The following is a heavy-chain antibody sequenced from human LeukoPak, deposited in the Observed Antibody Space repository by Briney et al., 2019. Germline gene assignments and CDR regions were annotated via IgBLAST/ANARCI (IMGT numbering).Heavy chain of an antibody. Sequence: GASLKVSCKASGYTFTSYAMNWVRQAPGQGLEWMGWINTNTGNPTYAQGFTGRFVFSLDTSVSTAYLQISSLKAEDTAVYYCATRGGDMVRGVINLPYFDYWGQGTLVTGSS. J-gene: IGHJ4*02. CDR1: GYTFTSYA. D-gene: IGHD3-10*01. CDR3: ATRGGDMVRGVINLPYFDY. CDR2: INTNTGNP. V-gene: IGHV7-4-1*02.